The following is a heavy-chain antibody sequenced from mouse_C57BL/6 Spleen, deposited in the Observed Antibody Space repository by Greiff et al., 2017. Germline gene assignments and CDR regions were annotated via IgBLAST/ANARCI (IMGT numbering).Heavy chain of an antibody. J-gene: IGHJ4*01. V-gene: IGHV5-17*01. Sequence: EVKLMESGGGLVKPGGFLKLSCAASGFTFSDYGMHWVRQAPEKGLEWVAYISSGSSTIYYADTVKGRFTISRDNAKNTLFLQMTSLRSEDTAMYYCARNYYYGSGYAMDYWGQGTSVTVSS. D-gene: IGHD1-1*01. CDR2: ISSGSSTI. CDR1: GFTFSDYG. CDR3: ARNYYYGSGYAMDY.